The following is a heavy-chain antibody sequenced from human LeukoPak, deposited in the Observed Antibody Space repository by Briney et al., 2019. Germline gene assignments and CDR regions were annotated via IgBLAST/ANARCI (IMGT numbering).Heavy chain of an antibody. V-gene: IGHV3-53*01. CDR1: GFTVSRNY. CDR3: ARGISSNRVDFDY. J-gene: IGHJ4*02. Sequence: GGSLRLSCAASGFTVSRNYMSWVRQAPGKGLEGVSVIYSGGSTYYADSVKGRFTITRDNSKNSLYLQMNSLRAEDTAVYYCARGISSNRVDFDYWGQGTLVTVSS. CDR2: IYSGGST. D-gene: IGHD3-3*02.